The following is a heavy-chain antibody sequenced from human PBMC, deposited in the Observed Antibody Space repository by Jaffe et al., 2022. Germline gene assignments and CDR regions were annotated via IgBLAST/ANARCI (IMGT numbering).Heavy chain of an antibody. CDR1: GYSISSGYY. V-gene: IGHV4-38-2*01. CDR3: ARARGRWLLRYYYYMDV. D-gene: IGHD3-10*01. J-gene: IGHJ6*03. CDR2: IYHSGST. Sequence: QVQLQESGPGLVKPSETLSLTCAVSGYSISSGYYWGWIRQPPGKGLEWIGSIYHSGSTYYNPSLKSRVTISVDTSKNQFSLKLSSVTAADTAVYYCARARGRWLLRYYYYMDVWGKGTTVTVSS.